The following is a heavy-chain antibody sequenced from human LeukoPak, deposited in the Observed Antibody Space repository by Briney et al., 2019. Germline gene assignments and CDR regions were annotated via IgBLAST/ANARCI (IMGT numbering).Heavy chain of an antibody. Sequence: ASVKVSCKASGYTFTGYYMHWVRQAPGQGLEWMGWINPNSGGTNYAQKFQGRVTMTRDTSISTAYMELSRLRSDDTAVYYCAKDDGGEYHLFDSWGLGTLVTVSS. CDR1: GYTFTGYY. D-gene: IGHD3-16*01. J-gene: IGHJ4*02. CDR2: INPNSGGT. CDR3: AKDDGGEYHLFDS. V-gene: IGHV1-2*02.